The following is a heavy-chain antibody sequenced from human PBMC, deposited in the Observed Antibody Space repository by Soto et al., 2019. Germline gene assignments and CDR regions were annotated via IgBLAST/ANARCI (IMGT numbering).Heavy chain of an antibody. CDR2: IYHSGST. CDR1: GGSLSSSNW. D-gene: IGHD1-26*01. J-gene: IGHJ6*02. Sequence: QVQLQESGPGLVKPSGTLSLTCAVSGGSLSSSNWWSWVRQPPGKGLEWIGAIYHSGSTNYNPSRKRRVTISVDKSKNQFSLKLSSVTAADTAVYYWARVSGSYYYGMDGWGQGITVTVSS. V-gene: IGHV4-4*02. CDR3: ARVSGSYYYGMDG.